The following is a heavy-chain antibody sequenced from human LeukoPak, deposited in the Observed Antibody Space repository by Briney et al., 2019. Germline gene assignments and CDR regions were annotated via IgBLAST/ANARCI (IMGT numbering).Heavy chain of an antibody. Sequence: ASVKVSCKASGYTFTGYYMHWVRQAPGQGLEWMGWINPNSGGTNYAQKFQGRVTMTRDTSISTAYMELSRLRSDDTAVYYCARDFHGTNIVARQDRDHWGQGTLVTVSS. CDR1: GYTFTGYY. CDR3: ARDFHGTNIVARQDRDH. CDR2: INPNSGGT. J-gene: IGHJ4*02. D-gene: IGHD5-12*01. V-gene: IGHV1-2*02.